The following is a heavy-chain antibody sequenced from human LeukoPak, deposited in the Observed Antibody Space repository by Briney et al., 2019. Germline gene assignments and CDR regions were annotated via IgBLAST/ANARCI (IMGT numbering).Heavy chain of an antibody. Sequence: GGSLRLSCAASGFTFSSYGMHWVRQAPGKGLEWVPVISYDGSNKYYADSVKGRFTISRDNSKNTLYLQMNSLRAEDTAVYYCARDRYSGSYSGFDYWGQGTLVTVSS. CDR2: ISYDGSNK. J-gene: IGHJ4*02. CDR3: ARDRYSGSYSGFDY. CDR1: GFTFSSYG. D-gene: IGHD1-26*01. V-gene: IGHV3-30*03.